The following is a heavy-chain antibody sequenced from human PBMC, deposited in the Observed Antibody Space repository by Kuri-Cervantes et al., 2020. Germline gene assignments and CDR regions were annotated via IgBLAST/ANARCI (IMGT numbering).Heavy chain of an antibody. CDR2: INPSGGST. J-gene: IGHJ4*02. D-gene: IGHD3-22*01. V-gene: IGHV1-46*01. CDR1: GYTFTSYD. CDR3: ARPPEGGSGYYYGY. Sequence: ASVKVSCKASGYTFTSYDINWVRQATGQGLEWMGIINPSGGSTSYAQKFQGRVTMTRDTPTSTVYMELSSLRSEDTAVYYCARPPEGGSGYYYGYWGQGTLVTVSS.